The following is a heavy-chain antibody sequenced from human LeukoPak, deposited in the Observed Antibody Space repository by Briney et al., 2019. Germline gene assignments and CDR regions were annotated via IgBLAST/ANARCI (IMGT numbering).Heavy chain of an antibody. D-gene: IGHD2-2*01. CDR3: ARDRGFHCSSTSCSTRNAFDI. V-gene: IGHV3-66*02. J-gene: IGHJ3*02. CDR1: GFTVSSNY. CDR2: ICSGGST. Sequence: GALRLSCAASGFTVSSNYMSWVRQAPGKGLEWVSVICSGGSTYYADSVKGRFTISRDNSKNTLYLQMNSLRAEDTAVYYCARDRGFHCSSTSCSTRNAFDIWGQGTMVTVSS.